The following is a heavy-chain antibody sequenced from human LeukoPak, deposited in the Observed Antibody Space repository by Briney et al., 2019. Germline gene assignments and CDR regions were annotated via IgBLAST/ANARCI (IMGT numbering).Heavy chain of an antibody. CDR2: INHSGST. V-gene: IGHV4-34*01. D-gene: IGHD2-2*01. CDR3: ARGPGVVVPAAMDYYYYMDV. J-gene: IGHJ6*03. Sequence: GSLRLSCAAAGFTFSDYGMNWVRQPPGKGLEWIGEINHSGSTNYNPSLKSRVTISVDTSKNQFSLKLSSVTAADTAVYYCARGPGVVVPAAMDYYYYMDVWGKGTTVTVSS. CDR1: GFTFSDYG.